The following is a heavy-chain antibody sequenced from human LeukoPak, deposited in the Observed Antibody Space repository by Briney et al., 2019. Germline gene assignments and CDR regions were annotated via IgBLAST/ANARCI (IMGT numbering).Heavy chain of an antibody. D-gene: IGHD4-23*01. J-gene: IGHJ6*03. CDR2: INPNSGGT. Sequence: GASVKVSCKASGYTFTGYYMHWVRQAPGQGLEWMGWINPNSGGTNYAQKFQGRVTMTRDTSISTAYMELSRLRSDDTAVYYCARDGGYDYYYYMDAWGKGTTVTISS. CDR1: GYTFTGYY. V-gene: IGHV1-2*02. CDR3: ARDGGYDYYYYMDA.